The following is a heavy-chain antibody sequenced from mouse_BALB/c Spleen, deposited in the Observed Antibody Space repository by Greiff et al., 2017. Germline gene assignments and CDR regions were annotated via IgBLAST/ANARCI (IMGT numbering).Heavy chain of an antibody. CDR2: ISTYNGNT. D-gene: IGHD1-1*01. V-gene: IGHV1-67*01. CDR1: GYTFTDYA. J-gene: IGHJ1*01. Sequence: VKVVESGPEVVRPGVSVKISCKGSGYTFTDYAMHWVKQSHAKSLEWIGVISTYNGNTNYNQKFKGKATMTVDKSSSTAYMELARLTSEDSAIYYCARAYGSSLWYFDVWGAGTTVTVSS. CDR3: ARAYGSSLWYFDV.